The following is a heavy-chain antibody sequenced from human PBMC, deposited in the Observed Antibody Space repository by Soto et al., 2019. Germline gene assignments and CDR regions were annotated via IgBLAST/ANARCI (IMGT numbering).Heavy chain of an antibody. D-gene: IGHD3-10*01. Sequence: GGSLRLSCAASGFTFSSYSMNWVRQAPGKGLEWVSYISSSSSTIYYADSVKGRFTISRDNAKNSLYLQMNSLRAEDTAVSYWARGERRGSGSYYNVKNYYYYYMDVWGKGTTVTVSS. CDR3: ARGERRGSGSYYNVKNYYYYYMDV. CDR2: ISSSSSTI. CDR1: GFTFSSYS. J-gene: IGHJ6*03. V-gene: IGHV3-48*01.